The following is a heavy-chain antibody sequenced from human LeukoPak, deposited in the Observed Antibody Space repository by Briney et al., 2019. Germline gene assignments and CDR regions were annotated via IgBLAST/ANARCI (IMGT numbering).Heavy chain of an antibody. D-gene: IGHD3-3*01. CDR2: IRYDGSNK. CDR3: AKDVRRFLEWDYFDY. J-gene: IGHJ4*02. Sequence: PGGSLRLSCAASGFTFSSYGMHWVRQAPGKGLEWVAFIRYDGSNKYYADSVKGRFTISRDNSKNTLYLQMNSLRAEDTAVYYCAKDVRRFLEWDYFDYWGQGTLVTASS. CDR1: GFTFSSYG. V-gene: IGHV3-30*02.